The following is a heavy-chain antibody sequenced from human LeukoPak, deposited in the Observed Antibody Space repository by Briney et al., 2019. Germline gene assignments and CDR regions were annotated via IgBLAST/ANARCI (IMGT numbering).Heavy chain of an antibody. V-gene: IGHV3-7*01. CDR2: IKQDGSEK. CDR1: GFTFSSYW. D-gene: IGHD3-9*01. J-gene: IGHJ6*02. Sequence: PGGSLRLSCAASGFTFSSYWMSWVRQAPGKGLEGVANIKQDGSEKYYVDSVKGRFTISRDNAKNSLYLQMNSLRAEDTAVYYCARDSGYDILTGYLYYYGMDVWGQGTTVTVSS. CDR3: ARDSGYDILTGYLYYYGMDV.